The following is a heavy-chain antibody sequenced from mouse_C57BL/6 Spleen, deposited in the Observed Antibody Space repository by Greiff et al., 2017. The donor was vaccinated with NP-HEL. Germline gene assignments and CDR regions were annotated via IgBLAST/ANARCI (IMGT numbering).Heavy chain of an antibody. Sequence: QVQLQQPGAELVKPGASVKMSCKASGYTFTSYWITWVKQRPGQGLEWIGDIYPGSGSTNYNEKFKSKATLTVDTSSSTAYMQLSSLTSEDSAVYYCARWDYGRGAWFAYWGQGTLVTVSA. D-gene: IGHD1-1*01. CDR3: ARWDYGRGAWFAY. J-gene: IGHJ3*01. CDR2: IYPGSGST. CDR1: GYTFTSYW. V-gene: IGHV1-55*01.